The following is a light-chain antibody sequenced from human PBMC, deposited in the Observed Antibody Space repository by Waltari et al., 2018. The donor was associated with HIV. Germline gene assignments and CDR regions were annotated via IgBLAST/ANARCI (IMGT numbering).Light chain of an antibody. CDR2: GKN. Sequence: SSELTQDPAVSVALGQTVRLQCQGDSLRSYYASWYQQKPGQAPVLVIYGKNNRHSGIPDRFSGSSSGNTASLTIAGAQAEDEADYYCNSRDSSGNHLEVFGTGTKVTVL. V-gene: IGLV3-19*01. CDR1: SLRSYY. J-gene: IGLJ1*01. CDR3: NSRDSSGNHLEV.